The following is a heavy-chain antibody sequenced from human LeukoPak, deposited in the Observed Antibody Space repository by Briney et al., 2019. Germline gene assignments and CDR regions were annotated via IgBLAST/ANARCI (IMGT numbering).Heavy chain of an antibody. CDR1: GLTFDNYA. D-gene: IGHD3-22*01. Sequence: GRSLRLSCAASGLTFDNYAFHWVRQAPGKGLEWVSGINWNSDKIGYADSVKGRFTISRDDAKNSLFLQMNSLRAEDTALYYCARASYYYDTTGLGAVDIWGQGTRVTVSS. CDR2: INWNSDKI. J-gene: IGHJ3*02. CDR3: ARASYYYDTTGLGAVDI. V-gene: IGHV3-9*01.